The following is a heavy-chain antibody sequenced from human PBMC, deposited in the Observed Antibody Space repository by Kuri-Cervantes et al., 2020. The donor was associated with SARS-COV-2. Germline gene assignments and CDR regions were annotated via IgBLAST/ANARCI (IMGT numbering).Heavy chain of an antibody. CDR2: IYSGGSST. J-gene: IGHJ6*02. CDR1: GFTFSRYA. Sequence: GESLKISCAPSGFTFSRYAMIWVRQAPGKGLEWVSVIYSGGSSTYYADSVKGRFTISRDNSKNTLYLQMNSLRAEDTAVYYCAKDLGDYGMDVWGQGTTVTVSS. CDR3: AKDLGDYGMDV. D-gene: IGHD3-16*01. V-gene: IGHV3-23*03.